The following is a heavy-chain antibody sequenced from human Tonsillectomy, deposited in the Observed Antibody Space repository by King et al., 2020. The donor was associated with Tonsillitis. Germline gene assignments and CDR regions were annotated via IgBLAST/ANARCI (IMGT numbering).Heavy chain of an antibody. CDR3: ARGCVGPPAAQTYWYFDL. CDR1: GGSVSSYY. CDR2: IYHSGST. D-gene: IGHD2-2*01. V-gene: IGHV4-59*02. J-gene: IGHJ2*01. Sequence: QLQESGPGLVKSSETLSLTCTVSGGSVSSYYWSWLRQPPGKGLEWIGYIYHSGSTNYNPSLKSRVTISVDTSKNRFSLNLSSVTAADTAVYYCARGCVGPPAAQTYWYFDLWGRGTLVTVSS.